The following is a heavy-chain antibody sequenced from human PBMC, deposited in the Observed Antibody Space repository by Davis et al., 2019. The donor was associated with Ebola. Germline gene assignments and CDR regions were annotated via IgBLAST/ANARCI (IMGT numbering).Heavy chain of an antibody. Sequence: PGGSLRLSCAASGFTFGTYAMSWVRQAPGKGLEWVSSISGSGASPYYADSVKGRFTISRDNSKNTLFLQMNSLRSDDTAVYYCARGYTSFDYWGQGTLVTVSS. CDR3: ARGYTSFDY. D-gene: IGHD5-18*01. CDR2: ISGSGASP. J-gene: IGHJ4*02. CDR1: GFTFGTYA. V-gene: IGHV3-23*01.